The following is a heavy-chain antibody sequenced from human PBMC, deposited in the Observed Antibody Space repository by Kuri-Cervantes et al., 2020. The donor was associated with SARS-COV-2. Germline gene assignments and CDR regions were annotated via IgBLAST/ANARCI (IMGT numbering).Heavy chain of an antibody. V-gene: IGHV3-23*01. CDR3: AKAYWNYNYFDY. Sequence: GGSLRLSCAASGFTFSSYAMSWVRQAPGKGLEWVSAISGSGGSTYYADSVKGRFTISRDNSKNTLYLQMNSLRAEVTAVYYCAKAYWNYNYFDYWGQGTLVTVSS. J-gene: IGHJ4*01. D-gene: IGHD1-7*01. CDR1: GFTFSSYA. CDR2: ISGSGGST.